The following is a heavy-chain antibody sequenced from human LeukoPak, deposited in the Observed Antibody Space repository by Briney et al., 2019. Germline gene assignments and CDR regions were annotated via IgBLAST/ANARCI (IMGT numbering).Heavy chain of an antibody. Sequence: ASVKVSCKASGYTFTGYYMHWVRQAPGQGLEWMGWINPNSGGTNYAQKFQGRVTMTRDTSISTAYMELSRLRSDDTAVYYCAMVYDSSGYSDYWGQGTLVTVSS. CDR3: AMVYDSSGYSDY. D-gene: IGHD3-22*01. CDR2: INPNSGGT. CDR1: GYTFTGYY. J-gene: IGHJ4*02. V-gene: IGHV1-2*02.